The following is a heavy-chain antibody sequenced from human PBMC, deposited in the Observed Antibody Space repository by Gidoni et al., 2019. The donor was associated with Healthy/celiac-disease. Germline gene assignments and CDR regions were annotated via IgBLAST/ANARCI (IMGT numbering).Heavy chain of an antibody. CDR2: IDWDDDK. J-gene: IGHJ4*02. CDR1: GFSLSTSGMR. CDR3: ARIGGGDGAASYYFDY. D-gene: IGHD2-21*01. V-gene: IGHV2-70*04. Sequence: QVTLKESGPALVKPTQTLTLTCTFSGFSLSTSGMRVSWIRQPPGKALEWLARIDWDDDKFYSTSLKTRLTISKDTSKNQVVLTMTNMDPVDTATYYCARIGGGDGAASYYFDYWGQGTLVTVSS.